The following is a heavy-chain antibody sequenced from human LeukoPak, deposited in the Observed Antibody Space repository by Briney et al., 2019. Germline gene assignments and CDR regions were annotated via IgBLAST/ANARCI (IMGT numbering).Heavy chain of an antibody. V-gene: IGHV3-66*01. J-gene: IGHJ4*02. CDR2: IYSGGST. CDR3: AKLYNYGYIN. Sequence: GGSLRLSCAASGITVTSNHMSWVRQAPGKELEWVSVIYSGGSTYYADSVRGRFIISRDNSKNTLYLQMDSLRTEDTAVYFCAKLYNYGYINWGQGTLVTVSS. D-gene: IGHD5-18*01. CDR1: GITVTSNH.